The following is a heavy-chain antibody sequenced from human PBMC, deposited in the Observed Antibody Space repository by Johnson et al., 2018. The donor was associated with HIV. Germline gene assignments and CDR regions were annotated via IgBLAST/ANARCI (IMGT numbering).Heavy chain of an antibody. V-gene: IGHV3-30*14. J-gene: IGHJ3*02. Sequence: QVQLVESGGGVVQPGRSLRLSCAASGFTFSSYAMHWVRQAPGKGLEWVAVISYDGSNKYYADSVKGRFTISRDNSKNTLYLQMGSLRAEDMAVYYCARDGTGLGGIVGARGAFDIWGQGTMVTVSS. D-gene: IGHD1-26*01. CDR1: GFTFSSYA. CDR2: ISYDGSNK. CDR3: ARDGTGLGGIVGARGAFDI.